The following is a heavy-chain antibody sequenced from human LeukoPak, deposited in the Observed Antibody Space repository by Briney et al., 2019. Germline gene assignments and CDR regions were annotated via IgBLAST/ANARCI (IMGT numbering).Heavy chain of an antibody. D-gene: IGHD4-17*01. Sequence: GGSLRLSCAASGFTVSSNYMSWVRQAPGKGLEGVSVIYSGGTTYYSDSVKGRFTISRDNSKNTLYLQMNSLRAEDTAVYYCARARDYGDYEYWGQGTLVTVSS. CDR3: ARARDYGDYEY. J-gene: IGHJ4*02. V-gene: IGHV3-53*01. CDR1: GFTVSSNY. CDR2: IYSGGTT.